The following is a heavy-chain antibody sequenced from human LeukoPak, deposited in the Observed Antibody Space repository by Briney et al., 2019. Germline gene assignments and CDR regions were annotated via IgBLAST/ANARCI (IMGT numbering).Heavy chain of an antibody. CDR3: AARKVRGVWFYLDY. CDR2: IYDDNT. V-gene: IGHV3-23*01. Sequence: PGGSLRLSCAASGFTVSAYAMVWVRQAPGKGLEWVSTIYDDNTYYADSVKGRFAISTDNSKNTLYLQMNSLRVEDTAVYFCAARKVRGVWFYLDYWGQGTLVTVSS. CDR1: GFTVSAYA. J-gene: IGHJ4*02. D-gene: IGHD3-10*01.